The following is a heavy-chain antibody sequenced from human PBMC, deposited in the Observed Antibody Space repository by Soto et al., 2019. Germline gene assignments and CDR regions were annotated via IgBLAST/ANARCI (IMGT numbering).Heavy chain of an antibody. CDR1: GGSFSGYY. J-gene: IGHJ4*02. Sequence: QVQLQQWGAGLLKPSETLSLTCAVYGGSFSGYYWSWIRQPPGKGLEWIGEINHSGSTNYNPSLKSRVTISVDTSKNQSSLKLSSVTAADTAVYYCAREGLNRRPIDYWGQGTLVTVSS. V-gene: IGHV4-34*01. D-gene: IGHD6-6*01. CDR2: INHSGST. CDR3: AREGLNRRPIDY.